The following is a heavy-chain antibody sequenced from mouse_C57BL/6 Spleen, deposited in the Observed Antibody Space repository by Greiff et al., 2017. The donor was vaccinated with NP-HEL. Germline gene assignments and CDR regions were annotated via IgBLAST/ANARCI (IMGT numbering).Heavy chain of an antibody. V-gene: IGHV5-17*01. J-gene: IGHJ2*01. Sequence: DVKLVESGGGLVKPGGSLKLSCAASGFTFSDYGMHWVRQAPEKGLEWVAYISSGSSTIYYADTVKGRFTISRDNAKNTLFLKMTSLRSEDTAMYYCASPYYSNSYYFDYWGQGTTLTVSS. CDR3: ASPYYSNSYYFDY. CDR1: GFTFSDYG. CDR2: ISSGSSTI. D-gene: IGHD2-5*01.